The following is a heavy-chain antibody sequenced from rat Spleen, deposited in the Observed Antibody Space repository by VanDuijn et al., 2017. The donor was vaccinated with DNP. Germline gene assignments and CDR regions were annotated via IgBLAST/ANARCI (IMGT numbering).Heavy chain of an antibody. CDR2: IWSGGDT. V-gene: IGHV2-1*01. CDR1: GFSLTTNS. CDR3: ARDGQWDYLDY. D-gene: IGHD1-1*01. Sequence: QVQLRESGPGLLQPSQTLSLSCSVSGFSLTTNSVHWVRQPPGKGLEWVGVIWSGGDTAYHSTLKSRLNSSRDTSRSQVFLKMNSLETEDTATYYCARDGQWDYLDYWGQGVMVTVSS. J-gene: IGHJ2*01.